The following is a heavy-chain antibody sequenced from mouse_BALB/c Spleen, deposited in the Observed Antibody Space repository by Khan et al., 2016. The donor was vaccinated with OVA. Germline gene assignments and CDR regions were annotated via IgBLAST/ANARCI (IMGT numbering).Heavy chain of an antibody. Sequence: EVELVESGGGLVQPGGSRKLSCAASGFTFSDYGMAWVRQAPGKGPEWVAFISDLAYTIYYADTVTGRFTISRENAKNTLYLAMSSLRSEDTAIYYGARGGGTAPFAYWGLGTLVTVSA. CDR2: ISDLAYTI. CDR3: ARGGGTAPFAY. J-gene: IGHJ3*01. D-gene: IGHD1-2*01. CDR1: GFTFSDYG. V-gene: IGHV5-15*02.